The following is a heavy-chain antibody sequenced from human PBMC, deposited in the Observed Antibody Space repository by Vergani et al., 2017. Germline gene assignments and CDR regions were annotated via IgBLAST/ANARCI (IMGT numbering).Heavy chain of an antibody. D-gene: IGHD6-19*01. CDR2: FEPEDGET. J-gene: IGHJ6*02. V-gene: IGHV1-24*01. CDR3: AVGGWYVGYYYYGMDV. Sequence: QVQLVQSGAEVKKPGASVKGSCKVSGYTLTEFYMHWVRQAPGKGLEGMGGFEPEDGETIYAQKFQGRVTMTEDTATDTADMELSSLRSEDTAVYYCAVGGWYVGYYYYGMDVWGQGTTVTVSS. CDR1: GYTLTEFY.